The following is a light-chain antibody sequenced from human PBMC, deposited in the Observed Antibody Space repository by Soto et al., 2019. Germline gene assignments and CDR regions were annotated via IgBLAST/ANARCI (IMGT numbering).Light chain of an antibody. J-gene: IGKJ4*01. CDR2: SAS. CDR1: QDIGTA. V-gene: IGKV1D-13*01. CDR3: QQFKHSHLT. Sequence: AIQLTQSPSSLSASVGDRVTIACRTGQDIGTALAWYRQKPGRAPELLIYSASTLHTGVSSRFAGGGSATDFTLTISSLQPEDFADYFCQQFKHSHLTFGGGTKVQI.